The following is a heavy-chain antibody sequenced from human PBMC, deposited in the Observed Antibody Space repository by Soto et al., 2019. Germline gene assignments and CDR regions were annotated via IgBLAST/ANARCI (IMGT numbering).Heavy chain of an antibody. V-gene: IGHV3-23*01. Sequence: PGGSLRLSCASSGVTFSSYAMSLVRQAPGKGLEWVSAISGSGGSTYYADSVKGRFTISRDNSKNTLYLQMISLRAEDTAVYYCARHWYGSGTHYPFDSWGQGTLVTVSS. CDR3: ARHWYGSGTHYPFDS. CDR1: GVTFSSYA. CDR2: ISGSGGST. D-gene: IGHD3-10*01. J-gene: IGHJ4*02.